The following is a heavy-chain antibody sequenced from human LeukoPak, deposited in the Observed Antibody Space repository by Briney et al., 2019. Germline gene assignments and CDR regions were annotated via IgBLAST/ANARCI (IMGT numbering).Heavy chain of an antibody. CDR1: GFTVSSYG. CDR2: IWYDGINK. Sequence: GRSLRLSCAAPGFTVSSYGMHWVRQAPGKGLEWVAVIWYDGINKYYAESVKGRFTISRDNSKNTLFLQMNSRRAEDTAVYYCARDPDGYGDYSYFDYWGQGTLVTVSS. D-gene: IGHD4-17*01. J-gene: IGHJ4*02. V-gene: IGHV3-33*01. CDR3: ARDPDGYGDYSYFDY.